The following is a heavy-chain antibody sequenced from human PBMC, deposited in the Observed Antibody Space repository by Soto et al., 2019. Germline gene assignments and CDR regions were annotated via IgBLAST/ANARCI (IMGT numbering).Heavy chain of an antibody. V-gene: IGHV4-59*01. CDR1: GGSISSYS. Sequence: SETLSLTCTVSGGSISSYSWSWIRQPPGKGLEWIGYMYYSGSTNYNPSLKSRVTISVDTSKNQFSLKLSSVTAADTAVYYCARDRLYCTSSSCYGAWLDPWGQGTLVTVSS. CDR3: ARDRLYCTSSSCYGAWLDP. D-gene: IGHD2-2*01. J-gene: IGHJ5*02. CDR2: MYYSGST.